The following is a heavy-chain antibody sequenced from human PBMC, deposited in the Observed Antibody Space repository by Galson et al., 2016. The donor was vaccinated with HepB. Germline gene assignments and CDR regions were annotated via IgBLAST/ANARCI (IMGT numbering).Heavy chain of an antibody. D-gene: IGHD1-1*01. CDR1: SDSLSTSDW. CDR2: INDSGAT. V-gene: IGHV4-4*02. Sequence: SETLSLTCTVSSDSLSTSDWWSWVRQSPRKGLEWIGEINDSGATHYNPSLEGRVTISVDTSKNQFSLRLTSVTAADTAVYYCARDATSRATHATFYMWGQGTVVTVSS. J-gene: IGHJ3*02. CDR3: ARDATSRATHATFYM.